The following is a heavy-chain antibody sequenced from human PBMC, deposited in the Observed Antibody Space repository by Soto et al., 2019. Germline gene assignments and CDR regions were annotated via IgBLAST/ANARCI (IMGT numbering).Heavy chain of an antibody. V-gene: IGHV3-15*01. J-gene: IGHJ3*02. D-gene: IGHD3-16*02. CDR2: IKSKTDGGTT. Sequence: PGGSLRLSCAASGFTFSNAWMSWVRQAPGKGLEWVGRIKSKTDGGTTDYAAPVKGRFTISRDDSKNTLYLQMNSLKTEDTAVYYCNTDPALMITFGGVIDMPNDAFDIWGQGTMVTVS. CDR3: NTDPALMITFGGVIDMPNDAFDI. CDR1: GFTFSNAW.